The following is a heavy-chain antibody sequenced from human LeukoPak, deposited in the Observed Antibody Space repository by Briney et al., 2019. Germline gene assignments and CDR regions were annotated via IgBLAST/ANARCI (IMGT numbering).Heavy chain of an antibody. CDR2: IKQDGSEK. J-gene: IGHJ4*02. D-gene: IGHD3-3*01. Sequence: GGSLRLSCAASGFTFSSYWMSWVRQAPGKGLEWVANIKQDGSEKYYVDSVKGRFTISRDNAKNSLYLQMNSPRPEDTAVYYCAREGYDFWSGYYTTAVDYWGQGTLVTVSS. CDR1: GFTFSSYW. V-gene: IGHV3-7*01. CDR3: AREGYDFWSGYYTTAVDY.